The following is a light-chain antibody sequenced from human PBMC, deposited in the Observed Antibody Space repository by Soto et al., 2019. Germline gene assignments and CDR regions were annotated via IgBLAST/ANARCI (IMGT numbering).Light chain of an antibody. CDR3: QQYDNSLAPT. J-gene: IGKJ4*01. CDR2: DAS. Sequence: DIQMTQSPSSLSASVGDRVTITCQASQDINSYLNWFQQKPGKAPKLLIFDASNLQTGVPSRFSGSGSGTDFTFPISGLQPEDFAAYFCQQYDNSLAPTFGGGTRVDI. V-gene: IGKV1-33*01. CDR1: QDINSY.